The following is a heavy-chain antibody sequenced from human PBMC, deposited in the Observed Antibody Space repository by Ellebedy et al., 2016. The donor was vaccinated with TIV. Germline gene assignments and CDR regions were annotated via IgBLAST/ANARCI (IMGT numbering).Heavy chain of an antibody. CDR2: LYHSGKT. CDR1: GGSITSGSYF. CDR3: ARRRGGASYYYYHGLDV. D-gene: IGHD1-26*01. J-gene: IGHJ6*02. Sequence: MPSETLSLTCTVSGGSITSGSYFWGWIRQPPGKGLEWIGSLYHSGKTHYNPSLKSRITISVDTSKTQFSLELTSVTAADTAVYFCARRRGGASYYYYHGLDVWGQGTMVTVSS. V-gene: IGHV4-39*01.